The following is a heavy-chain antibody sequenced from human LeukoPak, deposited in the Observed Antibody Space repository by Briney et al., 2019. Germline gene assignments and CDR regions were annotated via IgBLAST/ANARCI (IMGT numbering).Heavy chain of an antibody. J-gene: IGHJ6*04. CDR2: IYSAGTP. CDR3: ARDRFYDVLTGYFFYLDV. V-gene: IGHV3-53*01. Sequence: GGSLRLSCVVSGFPVRSNDMSWVRQAPGKGLEWVSAIYSAGTPYYADSVKGRFTISRDTSRNTVYLQTNSLRLEDTAVYYCARDRFYDVLTGYFFYLDVWGKGTAVTVFS. CDR1: GFPVRSND. D-gene: IGHD3-9*01.